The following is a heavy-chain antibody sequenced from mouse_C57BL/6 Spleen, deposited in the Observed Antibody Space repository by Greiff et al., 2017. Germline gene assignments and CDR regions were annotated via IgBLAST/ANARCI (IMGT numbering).Heavy chain of an antibody. CDR2: IYPGDGDT. CDR3: ARSHYSKRDAYYAMDY. Sequence: VQLQQSGPELVKPGASVKISCKASGYAFSSSWMNWVKQRPGKGLEWIGRIYPGDGDTNYNGKFKGKATLTADKSSSTAYMQLSSLTSEDSAVYFCARSHYSKRDAYYAMDYWGQGTSVTVSS. J-gene: IGHJ4*01. D-gene: IGHD2-5*01. CDR1: GYAFSSSW. V-gene: IGHV1-82*01.